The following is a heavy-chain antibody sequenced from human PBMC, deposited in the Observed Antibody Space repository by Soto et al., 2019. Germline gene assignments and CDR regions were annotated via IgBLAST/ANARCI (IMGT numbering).Heavy chain of an antibody. D-gene: IGHD3-9*01. V-gene: IGHV3-23*01. J-gene: IGHJ1*01. CDR2: ISGSGGST. Sequence: EVQLLESGGGLVQPGGSLRLSCAASGFTFSSYAMSWVRQAPGKGLEWVSAISGSGGSTYYADSVKGRFTISRDNSKNTLYLQMYSLRAEDTAVYYCAKATGYVPEYFQHWGQGTLVTVSS. CDR1: GFTFSSYA. CDR3: AKATGYVPEYFQH.